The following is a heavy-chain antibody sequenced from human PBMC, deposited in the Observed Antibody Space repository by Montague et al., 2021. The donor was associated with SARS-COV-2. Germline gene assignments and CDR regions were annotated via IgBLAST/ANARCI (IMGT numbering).Heavy chain of an antibody. Sequence: SLRLSCAASGFSFSSFSMHWVRQAPGKGLESLAVVSTDVNEKYYSGSVRGRFTISRDNSKNTVSLQVNSLRVEDTAVYYCVRDPGMNCLDIWGQGTRVTVSS. D-gene: IGHD3-10*01. CDR3: VRDPGMNCLDI. J-gene: IGHJ3*02. CDR2: VSTDVNEK. CDR1: GFSFSSFS. V-gene: IGHV3-30*04.